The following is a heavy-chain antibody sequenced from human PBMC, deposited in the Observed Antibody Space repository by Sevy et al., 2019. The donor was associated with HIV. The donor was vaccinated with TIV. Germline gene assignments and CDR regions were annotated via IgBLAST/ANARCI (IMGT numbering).Heavy chain of an antibody. CDR2: MKEDGSDK. J-gene: IGHJ4*02. D-gene: IGHD5-18*01. CDR3: VREGVGGYSYSLDC. CDR1: GFTFSVYW. V-gene: IGHV3-7*01. Sequence: GGSLRLSCAASGFTFSVYWMSWVRQAPGKGLEWVATMKEDGSDKDYVDSVKGRFTISRDNAKNSLYLQMNSLRAADTAVYYCVREGVGGYSYSLDCWGQGTLVTVSS.